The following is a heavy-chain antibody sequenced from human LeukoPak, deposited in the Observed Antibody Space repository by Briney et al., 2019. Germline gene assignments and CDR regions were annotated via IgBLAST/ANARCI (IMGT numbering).Heavy chain of an antibody. CDR3: AKTRYYYDSSGSSPLDY. CDR2: ISYDGSNK. CDR1: GFTFSNYA. V-gene: IGHV3-30*18. J-gene: IGHJ4*02. D-gene: IGHD3-22*01. Sequence: GGSLRLSCAASGFTFSNYAMHWVRQAPGKGLEWVAVISYDGSNKYYADSVKGRFTISRDNSKNTLYLQMNSLRAEDTAVYYCAKTRYYYDSSGSSPLDYWGQGTLVTVSS.